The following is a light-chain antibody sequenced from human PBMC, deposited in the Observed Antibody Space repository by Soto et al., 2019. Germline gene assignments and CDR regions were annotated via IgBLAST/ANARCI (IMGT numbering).Light chain of an antibody. CDR3: QHYNSYSEA. V-gene: IGKV1-5*03. CDR1: ESISSW. Sequence: DIQRTQSPSTLSGSVGDRVAITCRASESISSWLAGYQQKPGKTPKLLIYKASTLKSGVPSRFSGGGSGTEFTLTISSLQPDDFATYYCQHYNSYSEAFAQGTKV. CDR2: KAS. J-gene: IGKJ1*01.